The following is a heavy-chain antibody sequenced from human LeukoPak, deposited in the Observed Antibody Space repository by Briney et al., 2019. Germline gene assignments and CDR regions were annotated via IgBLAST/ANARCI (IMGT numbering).Heavy chain of an antibody. D-gene: IGHD5-18*01. V-gene: IGHV4-39*07. J-gene: IGHJ5*02. CDR1: GGSISSSPYY. CDR3: AKGVGGFSYYSWFDP. CDR2: IYYSGTT. Sequence: PSETLSLTCTVSGGSISSSPYYWGWIRQPPGKGLEWIGSIYYSGTTHYSPSLESRVTISVDTSKNQFSLKLASVTAADTAIYYCAKGVGGFSYYSWFDPWGQGTLVTVSS.